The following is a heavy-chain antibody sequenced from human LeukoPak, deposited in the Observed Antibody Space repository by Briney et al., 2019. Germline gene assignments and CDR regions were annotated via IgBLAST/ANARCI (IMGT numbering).Heavy chain of an antibody. D-gene: IGHD2-2*01. CDR3: AKASIHCSSTSCYFDY. J-gene: IGHJ4*02. CDR1: GFTFDDYA. V-gene: IGHV3-9*01. CDR2: ISWNSGSI. Sequence: GGSLRLSCAASGFTFDDYAMHWVRQAPGKGLEWVSGISWNSGSIGYADSVKGRFTISRDNAKNSLYLQMNSLRAEDTALYYCAKASIHCSSTSCYFDYWGQGTPVTVSS.